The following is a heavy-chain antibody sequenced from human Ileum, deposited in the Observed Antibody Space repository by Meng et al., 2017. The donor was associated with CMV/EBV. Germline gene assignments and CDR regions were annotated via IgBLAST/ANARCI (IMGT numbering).Heavy chain of an antibody. CDR3: ARVPGYYDSSGSMNWFDP. V-gene: IGHV4-30-4*08. D-gene: IGHD3-22*01. CDR1: SISRGDYY. J-gene: IGHJ5*02. CDR2: IYYSGST. Sequence: SISRGDYYWSWIRQPPGKGLEWIGYIYYSGSTYYNPSLKSRVTISVDTSKNQFSLKLSSVTAADTAVYYCARVPGYYDSSGSMNWFDPWGQGTLVTVSS.